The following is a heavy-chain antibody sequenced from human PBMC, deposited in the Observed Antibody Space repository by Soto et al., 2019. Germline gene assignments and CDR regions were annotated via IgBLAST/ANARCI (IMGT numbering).Heavy chain of an antibody. Sequence: GGSLRLSCAASGFTFSSYAMSWVRQAPGKGLEWVSAISGSGGSTYYADSVKGRFTISRDNSKNTLYLQMNSLRAEDPAVYYCAKDAERFLTGYYIDYWGQGTLVTVSS. J-gene: IGHJ4*02. CDR2: ISGSGGST. CDR3: AKDAERFLTGYYIDY. D-gene: IGHD3-9*01. V-gene: IGHV3-23*01. CDR1: GFTFSSYA.